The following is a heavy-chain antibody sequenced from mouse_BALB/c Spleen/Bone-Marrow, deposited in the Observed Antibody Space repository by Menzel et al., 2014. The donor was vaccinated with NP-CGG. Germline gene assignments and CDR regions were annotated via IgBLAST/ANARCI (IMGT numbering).Heavy chain of an antibody. V-gene: IGHV14-3*02. J-gene: IGHJ2*01. CDR3: ARGGNYFYY. CDR1: GFNIKDTY. Sequence: EVKLMESGAELVKPGASVKLSCTASGFNIKDTYMHWVKQRPEQGLEWIGRIDPADGSTKYDPKFQGKATITADTSSNTAYLQLSSLTSEDTAVYYCARGGNYFYYWGQGTTLTVSS. CDR2: IDPADGST.